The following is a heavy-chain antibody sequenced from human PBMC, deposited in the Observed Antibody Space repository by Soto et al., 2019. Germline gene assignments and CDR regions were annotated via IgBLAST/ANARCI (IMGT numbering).Heavy chain of an antibody. CDR3: AGERSGYYMDV. J-gene: IGHJ6*03. V-gene: IGHV4-31*03. CDR2: IYYSGST. CDR1: GGSISSGGYY. D-gene: IGHD3-3*01. Sequence: QVQLQESGPGLVKPSQTLSLTCTVSGGSISSGGYYWSWIRQHPGKGLEWIGYIYYSGSTYYNPSLKRRVTIAVDTSKNQFSLKLSSVTAADTAVYYCAGERSGYYMDVWGKGTTVTVSS.